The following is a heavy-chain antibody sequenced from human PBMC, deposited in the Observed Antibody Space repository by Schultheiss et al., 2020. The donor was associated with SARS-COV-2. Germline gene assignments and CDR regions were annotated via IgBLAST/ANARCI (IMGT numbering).Heavy chain of an antibody. D-gene: IGHD2-2*01. Sequence: GESLKISCVASGFVFRDYYMIWIRQAPGKGLEWVSYISSGSSYTNYADSVKGRFTISRDNAKNSVYLQMNSLRVEDTALYYCARDRSPVVVPGARDDVWGRGTTVTVSS. CDR2: ISSGSSYT. V-gene: IGHV3-11*06. CDR3: ARDRSPVVVPGARDDV. CDR1: GFVFRDYY. J-gene: IGHJ6*02.